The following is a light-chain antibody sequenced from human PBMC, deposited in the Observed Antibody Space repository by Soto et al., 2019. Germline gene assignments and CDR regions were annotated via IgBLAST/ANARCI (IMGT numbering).Light chain of an antibody. J-gene: IGLJ2*01. Sequence: QSVLTQPPSASGTPGQTIAISCSGGSSNIGSHTVNWYQQLPGTSPRLLIYSNTQQPSGVSDRFSGSNTGTSASLAISGLQTEYEGDYYCAAWYDSLNCVVFGGGTKVTVL. V-gene: IGLV1-44*01. CDR3: AAWYDSLNCVV. CDR1: SSNIGSHT. CDR2: SNT.